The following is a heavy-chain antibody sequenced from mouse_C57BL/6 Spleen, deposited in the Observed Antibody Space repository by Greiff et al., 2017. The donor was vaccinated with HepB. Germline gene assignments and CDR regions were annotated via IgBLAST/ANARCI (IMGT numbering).Heavy chain of an antibody. Sequence: VQLQQSGAELVKPGASVKISCKASGYAFSSYWMNWVKQRPGKGLEWIGQIYPGDGDTNYNGKFKGKATLTADKSSSTAYMQLSSLTSEDSAVYFCARSLVGPYAMDYWGQGTSVTVSS. D-gene: IGHD2-14*01. J-gene: IGHJ4*01. CDR3: ARSLVGPYAMDY. CDR2: IYPGDGDT. V-gene: IGHV1-80*01. CDR1: GYAFSSYW.